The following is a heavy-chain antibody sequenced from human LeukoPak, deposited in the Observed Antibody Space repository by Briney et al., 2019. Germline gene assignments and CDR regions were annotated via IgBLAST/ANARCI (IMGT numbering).Heavy chain of an antibody. CDR3: ARDLVLYGDY. Sequence: GESLRLFCAASGFTFSSYSMNWVRQAPGKGLEWVSSITSSSYIYYADSVKGRFTISRDNAKNSLYLQMNSLRAEDTAVYYCARDLVLYGDYWGQGTLVTVSS. CDR2: ITSSSYI. V-gene: IGHV3-21*01. J-gene: IGHJ4*02. CDR1: GFTFSSYS. D-gene: IGHD4-17*01.